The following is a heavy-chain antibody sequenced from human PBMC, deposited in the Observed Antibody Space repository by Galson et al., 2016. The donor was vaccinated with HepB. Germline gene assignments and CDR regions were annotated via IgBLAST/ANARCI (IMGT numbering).Heavy chain of an antibody. V-gene: IGHV4-61*09. D-gene: IGHD4-17*01. Sequence: TLSLTCTVSAGSISSGTYFWSWIRQPAGKGLEWIGHISTSGSTDYNPSLKSRVTISLDTSKNQFSLRLSSVTPADTAVYYCAVDFVVSGDYLIYYYGMDIWGKGTTVTVSS. CDR1: AGSISSGTYF. CDR2: ISTSGST. J-gene: IGHJ6*04. CDR3: AVDFVVSGDYLIYYYGMDI.